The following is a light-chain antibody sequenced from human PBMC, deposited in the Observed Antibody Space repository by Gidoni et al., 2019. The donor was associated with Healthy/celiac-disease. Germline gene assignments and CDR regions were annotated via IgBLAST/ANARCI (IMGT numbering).Light chain of an antibody. CDR2: KAS. J-gene: IGKJ1*01. Sequence: DIQMTPSPSTLSASVGDRVTITCRASQSISSWLAWYQQKPGKAPKLLIYKASSLESGVPSRFSGSGSGTEFTLTIGSLQPDDFSTYNCQQYNSYSWTFGQGTKVEIK. CDR3: QQYNSYSWT. V-gene: IGKV1-5*03. CDR1: QSISSW.